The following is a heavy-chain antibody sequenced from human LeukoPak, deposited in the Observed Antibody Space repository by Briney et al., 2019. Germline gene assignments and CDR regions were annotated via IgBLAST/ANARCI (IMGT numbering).Heavy chain of an antibody. CDR3: ARGTY. J-gene: IGHJ4*02. V-gene: IGHV4-38-2*02. Sequence: SETLSLTCTVSGYSISSGYYWGWIRQPPGKGLEWIGSIYHSGSTYYNPSPKSRVTISVDTSKNQFSLKLSSVTAADTAVYYCARGTYWGQGTLVTVSS. CDR1: GYSISSGYY. CDR2: IYHSGST.